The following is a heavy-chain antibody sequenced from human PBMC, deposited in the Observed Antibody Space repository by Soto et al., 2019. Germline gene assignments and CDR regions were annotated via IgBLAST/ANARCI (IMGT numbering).Heavy chain of an antibody. J-gene: IGHJ6*02. V-gene: IGHV3-30-3*01. CDR2: ISYDGSNK. D-gene: IGHD2-8*01. CDR3: ARDRETRIMVYASGHGMDV. CDR1: GFTFSSYA. Sequence: GSLRLSCAASGFTFSSYAMHWVRQAPGKGLEWVAVISYDGSNKYYADSVKGRFTISRDNSKNTLYLQMNGLRAEDTAVYYCARDRETRIMVYASGHGMDVWGQGTTVTVSS.